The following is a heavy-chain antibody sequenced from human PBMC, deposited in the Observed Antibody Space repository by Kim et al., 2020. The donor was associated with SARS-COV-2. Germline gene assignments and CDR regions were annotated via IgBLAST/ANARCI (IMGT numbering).Heavy chain of an antibody. V-gene: IGHV3-48*04. CDR3: ASGNGGL. CDR2: STSTI. Sequence: STSTIYYADSVKGRFTISRDNAKNSLDLQMNSLRAEDTAVYYCASGNGGLWGQGTLVAVSS. J-gene: IGHJ4*02. D-gene: IGHD2-15*01.